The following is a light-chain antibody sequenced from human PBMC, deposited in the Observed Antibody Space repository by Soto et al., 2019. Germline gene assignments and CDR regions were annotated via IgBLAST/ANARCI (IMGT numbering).Light chain of an antibody. CDR1: SSDVGAYNY. V-gene: IGLV2-14*01. Sequence: QSALTQPASVSGSPGQSITISCTGTSSDVGAYNYVSWYQQHPGKAPKLMIYEVTNRPSGVSNRFSGSKSDNTASLTISGLQAEDEADYYCSSFTTSYTYVFGTGTNLTVL. J-gene: IGLJ1*01. CDR2: EVT. CDR3: SSFTTSYTYV.